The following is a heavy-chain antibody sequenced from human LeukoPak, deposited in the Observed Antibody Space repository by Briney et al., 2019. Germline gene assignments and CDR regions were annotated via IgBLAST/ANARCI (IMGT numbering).Heavy chain of an antibody. Sequence: GRSLRLSCAASGFTFSGYGMHWVRQAPGKGLEWVSAVRGSGSDTYYADSVKGRFTISRDNSKNTLHLQMNSLRAEDTAIYYCAKTSRVNSAYDSPFDYWGQGTLVTVSS. V-gene: IGHV3-23*01. J-gene: IGHJ4*02. CDR3: AKTSRVNSAYDSPFDY. D-gene: IGHD5-12*01. CDR1: GFTFSGYG. CDR2: VRGSGSDT.